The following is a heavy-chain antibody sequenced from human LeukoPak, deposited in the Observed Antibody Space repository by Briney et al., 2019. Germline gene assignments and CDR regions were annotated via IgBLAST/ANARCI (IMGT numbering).Heavy chain of an antibody. V-gene: IGHV3-64*01. J-gene: IGHJ6*02. CDR2: ISSNGGST. D-gene: IGHD6-13*01. Sequence: GGSLRLSCAASEFTFSSYAMHWVRQAPGKGLEYVSAISSNGGSTYYANSVKGRFTISRDNSKNTLYLQMGSLRAEDMAVYYCARDRAAAGNYYYYGMDVWGQGTTVTVSS. CDR1: EFTFSSYA. CDR3: ARDRAAAGNYYYYGMDV.